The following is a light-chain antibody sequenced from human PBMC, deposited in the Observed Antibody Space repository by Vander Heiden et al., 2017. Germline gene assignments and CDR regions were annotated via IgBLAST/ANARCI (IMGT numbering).Light chain of an antibody. Sequence: QSALTQPASVSGPPGQSPTISCTGTGSVVGGYNYVSCYQQHAGKAPKLMIYDVSNRPSGVSSRFSGSKSGNTASLTISGLQAEDEADYYCSSYTSSSTVVFGGGTKLTVL. V-gene: IGLV2-14*01. CDR3: SSYTSSSTVV. J-gene: IGLJ2*01. CDR2: DVS. CDR1: GSVVGGYNY.